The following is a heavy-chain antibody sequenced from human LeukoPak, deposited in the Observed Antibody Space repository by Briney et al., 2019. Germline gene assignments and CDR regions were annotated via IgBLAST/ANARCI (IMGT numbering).Heavy chain of an antibody. CDR2: VNAGNGNT. J-gene: IGHJ4*02. CDR1: GYTFTNYA. V-gene: IGHV1-18*01. D-gene: IGHD3-10*01. CDR3: ARGGYYGSGSDPIRSYFDF. Sequence: GASVKVSCKASGYTFTNYAISWVRQAPGQGLEWMGWVNAGNGNTKYSQKLQGRVTITRDTSASTAYMELRTLRSDDTAVYYCARGGYYGSGSDPIRSYFDFWGQGTPVTVSS.